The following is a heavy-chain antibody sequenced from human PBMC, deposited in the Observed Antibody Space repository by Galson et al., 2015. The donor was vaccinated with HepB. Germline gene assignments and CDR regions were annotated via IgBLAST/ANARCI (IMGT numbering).Heavy chain of an antibody. CDR1: GYTFTSYA. CDR3: ARVFSSSFEYYFDY. V-gene: IGHV1-3*01. Sequence: SVKVSCKASGYTFTSYAMHWARQAPGQRLEWMGWINAGNGNTKYSQKLQGRVTITRDTSASTAYMELSSLRSEDTAVYYCARVFSSSFEYYFDYWGQGTLVTVSS. J-gene: IGHJ4*02. CDR2: INAGNGNT. D-gene: IGHD6-13*01.